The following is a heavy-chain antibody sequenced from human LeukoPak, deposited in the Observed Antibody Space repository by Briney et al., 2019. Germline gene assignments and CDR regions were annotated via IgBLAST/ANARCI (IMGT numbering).Heavy chain of an antibody. CDR1: GGTFSSYA. D-gene: IGHD6-6*01. J-gene: IGHJ3*02. Sequence: SVKVSCKASGGTFSSYAISWVRQAPGQGLEWMGRIIPILGIASYAQKFQGRVTITADKSTSTAYMELSSLRSEDTAVYYAAYSSFRDAFDIWGQGTMVTVSS. CDR2: IIPILGIA. V-gene: IGHV1-69*04. CDR3: AYSSFRDAFDI.